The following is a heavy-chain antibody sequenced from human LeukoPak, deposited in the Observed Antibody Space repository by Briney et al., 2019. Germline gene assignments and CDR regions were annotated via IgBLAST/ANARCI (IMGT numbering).Heavy chain of an antibody. CDR1: GGSISSGGYY. CDR2: IYYSGST. D-gene: IGHD1-20*01. Sequence: PSETLSLTCTVSGGSISSGGYYWSWIRQRPGKGLEWIGYIYYSGSTYYNPSLKSRVTISVDTSKNQFSLKLSSVTAADTAVYYCARLLNWNDVADAFDIWGQGTMDTVSS. V-gene: IGHV4-31*03. J-gene: IGHJ3*02. CDR3: ARLLNWNDVADAFDI.